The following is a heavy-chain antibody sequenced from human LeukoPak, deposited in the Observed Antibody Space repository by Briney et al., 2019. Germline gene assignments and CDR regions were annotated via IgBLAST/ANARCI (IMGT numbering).Heavy chain of an antibody. J-gene: IGHJ4*02. CDR3: AKVNYYQPYF. CDR1: GFTLSSYA. Sequence: GGSLRLSCTASGFTLSSYAMSWVRQAPGKGLEWVSTIDVTTGGSYYADSVRGRLTISRDTFQNTLYLQLNSLRVDNTAVYYCAKVNYYQPYFWGQGTLVTVSS. CDR2: IDVTTGGS. V-gene: IGHV3-23*01. D-gene: IGHD2-2*01.